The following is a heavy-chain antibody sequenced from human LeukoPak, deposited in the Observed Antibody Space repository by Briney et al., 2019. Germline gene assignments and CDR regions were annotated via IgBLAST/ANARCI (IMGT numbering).Heavy chain of an antibody. V-gene: IGHV3-49*04. CDR1: GFTFGDYV. D-gene: IGHD1-26*01. Sequence: GGSLRLSCTASGFTFGDYVMSWVRQAPGEGLEWVGFLRSKAYGGTTEYAASVKGRFTISRDDSKSIAYLQMNSLKTEDTAVYYCTRESGSYWEYYFDYWGQGTLVTVSS. CDR2: LRSKAYGGTT. J-gene: IGHJ4*02. CDR3: TRESGSYWEYYFDY.